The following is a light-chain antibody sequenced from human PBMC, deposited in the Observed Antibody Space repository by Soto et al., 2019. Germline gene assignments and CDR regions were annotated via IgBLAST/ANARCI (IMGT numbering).Light chain of an antibody. V-gene: IGLV2-8*01. J-gene: IGLJ2*01. CDR3: SSYAGSNNVV. Sequence: QSALTQPPSASGSPGQSVTISCTGTSSDVGGYNYVSWYQQHPGKAPTLMIYEVSKRPSGVPDRCSGSKSGNTASLTVSGRQAEDEADYYCSSYAGSNNVVFGGGPKLTVL. CDR2: EVS. CDR1: SSDVGGYNY.